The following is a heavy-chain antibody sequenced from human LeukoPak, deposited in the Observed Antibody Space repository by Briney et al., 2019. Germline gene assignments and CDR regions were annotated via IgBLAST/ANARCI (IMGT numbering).Heavy chain of an antibody. J-gene: IGHJ4*02. CDR3: ARDLFTPRDH. CDR1: GYTFNDYF. D-gene: IGHD2-15*01. CDR2: INPKIGGT. Sequence: ASVKVPCKASGYTFNDYFVHWMRQAPGQGLEWMGWINPKIGGTDYAQKFQGRVTMTRDTSISTAYMELSGLRSDDTAIYYCARDLFTPRDHWGQGTLVTVSS. V-gene: IGHV1-2*02.